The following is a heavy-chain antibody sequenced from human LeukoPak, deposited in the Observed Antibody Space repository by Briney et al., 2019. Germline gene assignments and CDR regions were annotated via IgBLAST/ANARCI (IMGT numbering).Heavy chain of an antibody. CDR3: ARGSLWFGEASMDV. V-gene: IGHV3-30*04. J-gene: IGHJ6*03. CDR2: ISYDGSNK. CDR1: GFTFSSYA. D-gene: IGHD3-10*01. Sequence: GGSLRLSCAASGFTFSSYAMHWVRQAPGKGLEWVAVISYDGSNKYYADSVKGRFTISRDKSKNTLYLQMNSLRAEDTAVYYCARGSLWFGEASMDVWGKGTTVTVSS.